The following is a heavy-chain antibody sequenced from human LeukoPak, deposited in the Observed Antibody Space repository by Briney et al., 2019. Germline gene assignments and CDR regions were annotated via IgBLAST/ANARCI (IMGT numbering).Heavy chain of an antibody. CDR1: GFTVSSNY. V-gene: IGHV3-53*01. CDR3: AREGSYSYGLNFGY. J-gene: IGHJ4*02. CDR2: IYSGGST. D-gene: IGHD5-18*01. Sequence: GGSLRLSCAASGFTVSSNYMSWVRQAPGKGLEWVSVIYSGGSTYYADSVKGRFTISRDNSKNTLYLQMNSLRAEDTAVYYCAREGSYSYGLNFGYWGQGTLVTVSS.